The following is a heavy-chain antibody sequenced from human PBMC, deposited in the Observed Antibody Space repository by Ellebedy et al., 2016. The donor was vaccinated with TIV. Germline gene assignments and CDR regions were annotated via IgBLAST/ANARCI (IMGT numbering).Heavy chain of an antibody. D-gene: IGHD3-22*01. Sequence: GEPLKISCAASGFTFGSFAMHWVRQAPGKGLEWLSVISGGGGNTYSADSVKGRFTITRDNFKNTLFLQMNRLRAEDTAVYYCAKGSSSGFNYDRVGFQYWGQGTLVTVSS. V-gene: IGHV3-23*01. CDR3: AKGSSSGFNYDRVGFQY. J-gene: IGHJ4*02. CDR1: GFTFGSFA. CDR2: ISGGGGNT.